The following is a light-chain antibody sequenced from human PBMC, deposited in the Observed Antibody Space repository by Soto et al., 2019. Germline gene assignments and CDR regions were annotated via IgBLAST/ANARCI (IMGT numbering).Light chain of an antibody. CDR1: QDISGY. J-gene: IGKJ4*01. V-gene: IGKV1-9*01. Sequence: DIQLTQSPSFLSASVGDRVTLTCVASQDISGYLAWYQQKPGKAPKLLIYATSTLHSGVPSRFSGSGSGTEITLTISSLQYEDFATYYCQQFKSYPLTFGGGTKVDIK. CDR3: QQFKSYPLT. CDR2: ATS.